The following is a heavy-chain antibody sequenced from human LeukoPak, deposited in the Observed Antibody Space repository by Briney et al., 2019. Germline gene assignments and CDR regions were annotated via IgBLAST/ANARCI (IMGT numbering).Heavy chain of an antibody. J-gene: IGHJ4*02. CDR2: ISTSGST. D-gene: IGHD3-22*01. V-gene: IGHV4-4*07. Sequence: PSETLSLTCTVSGGSISSYYWSWIRQPAGKGLESIGHISTSGSTNYNPSLKSRVTMSVDTSKNQFSLKLSSVTAADTAVYYCARVRYSDSSVLTRKRSYYFDYWGQGTLVTVSS. CDR1: GGSISSYY. CDR3: ARVRYSDSSVLTRKRSYYFDY.